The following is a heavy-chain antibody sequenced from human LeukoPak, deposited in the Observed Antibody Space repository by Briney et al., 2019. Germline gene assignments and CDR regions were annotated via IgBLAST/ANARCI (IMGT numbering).Heavy chain of an antibody. Sequence: ASAKVSCKASGYTFTNFDINWVRQATGQGLEWMGWMNPNSGNTGYAQKFQGRVTMTRNTSISTAYMELSSLRSEDTAVYYCARGIYFDWPTNYYYGMDVWGQGTTVTVSS. D-gene: IGHD3-9*01. CDR2: MNPNSGNT. J-gene: IGHJ6*02. CDR1: GYTFTNFD. V-gene: IGHV1-8*02. CDR3: ARGIYFDWPTNYYYGMDV.